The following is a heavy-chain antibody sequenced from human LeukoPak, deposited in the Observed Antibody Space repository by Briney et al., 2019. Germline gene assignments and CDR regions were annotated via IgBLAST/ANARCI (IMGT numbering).Heavy chain of an antibody. CDR2: IKSETNGGTA. CDR3: TTNPGTWGDF. CDR1: GLTFSNAW. V-gene: IGHV3-15*07. Sequence: GGSLRLSCAASGLTFSNAWMNWVRQAPGKGLEWVAHIKSETNGGTADYAAAVEGRFTISRDDSKNTLCLQMNSLKIEDTAVYFCTTNPGTWGDFWGQGSLVTVSS. D-gene: IGHD7-27*01. J-gene: IGHJ4*02.